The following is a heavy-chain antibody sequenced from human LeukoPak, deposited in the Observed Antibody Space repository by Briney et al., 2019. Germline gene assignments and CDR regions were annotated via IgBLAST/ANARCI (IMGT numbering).Heavy chain of an antibody. D-gene: IGHD4-17*01. V-gene: IGHV4-59*01. CDR1: GGSISSYY. Sequence: SETLSLTCTVSGGSISSYYWSWIRQPPGKGLEWIGYIYYSGSTNYNPSLKSRVTISVDTSKNQFSLKLSSVTAADTAVYYCARAYGDYHNFDYWGQGTLVTVSS. CDR3: ARAYGDYHNFDY. CDR2: IYYSGST. J-gene: IGHJ4*02.